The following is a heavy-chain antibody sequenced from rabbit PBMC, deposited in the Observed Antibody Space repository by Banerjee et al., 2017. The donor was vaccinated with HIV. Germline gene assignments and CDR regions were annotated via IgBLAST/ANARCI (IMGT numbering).Heavy chain of an antibody. CDR3: ARGYYTEYFNL. V-gene: IGHV1S45*01. CDR1: GIDFSSYYY. Sequence: QEQLEESGGGLVKPGGTLTLTCKASGIDFSSYYYMCWVRQAPGKGLEWIACIGAGSSGSTYYASWAKGRFTISKTSSTTVTLQMTSLTAADTATYFCARGYYTEYFNLWGQGTLVTVS. CDR2: IGAGSSGST. J-gene: IGHJ4*01. D-gene: IGHD4-1*01.